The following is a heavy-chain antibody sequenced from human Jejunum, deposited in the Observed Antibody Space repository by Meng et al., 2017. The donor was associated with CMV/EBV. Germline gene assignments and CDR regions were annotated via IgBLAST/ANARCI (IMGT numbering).Heavy chain of an antibody. CDR2: ISGSGGST. V-gene: IGHV3-23*01. J-gene: IGHJ5*02. CDR1: GITFRTYT. CDR3: AKDENSNYVRWFDP. D-gene: IGHD1-7*01. Sequence: SGITFRTYTMNWVRQAPGKGLEWVSAISGSGGSTYYADSVKGRFTISRDNSKSTLYLQLNSLSAGDTAVYYCAKDENSNYVRWFDPWGQGTLVTVSS.